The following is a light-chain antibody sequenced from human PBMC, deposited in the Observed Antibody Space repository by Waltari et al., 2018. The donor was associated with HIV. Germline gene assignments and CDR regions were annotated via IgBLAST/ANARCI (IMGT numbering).Light chain of an antibody. Sequence: QTVMTQPHSAPLTPGQTVTITCSGSTPNSGSDYVYLFQQFPGTAPRLLIYKNDQRPSGVPDRFAGSKAGTSASLAISWLRSEDEADYYCAAWDNSLGAWLFGGGAKLTVL. V-gene: IGLV1-47*01. CDR1: TPNSGSDY. CDR3: AAWDNSLGAWL. J-gene: IGLJ3*02. CDR2: KND.